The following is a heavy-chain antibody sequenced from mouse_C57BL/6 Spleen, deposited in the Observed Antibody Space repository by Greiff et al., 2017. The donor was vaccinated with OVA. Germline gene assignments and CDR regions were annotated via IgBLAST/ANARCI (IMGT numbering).Heavy chain of an antibody. CDR3: ARRHYDYDYFDY. CDR2: SSSGGSYT. J-gene: IGHJ2*01. V-gene: IGHV5-6*02. Sequence: DVMLVESGGDLVKPGGSLKLSCAASGFTFSSYGMSWVRQTPDKRLEWVATSSSGGSYTYYPDSVKGRFTISRDNAKNTLYLQMSSLKSEDTAMYYCARRHYDYDYFDYWGQGTTLTVSS. D-gene: IGHD2-4*01. CDR1: GFTFSSYG.